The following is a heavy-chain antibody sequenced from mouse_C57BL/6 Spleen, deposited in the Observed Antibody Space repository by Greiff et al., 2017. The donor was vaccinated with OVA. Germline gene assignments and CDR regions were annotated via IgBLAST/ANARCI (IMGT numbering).Heavy chain of an antibody. J-gene: IGHJ2*01. CDR1: GYTFTDYY. D-gene: IGHD1-1*01. Sequence: EVQLQQSGPVLVKPGASVKMSCKASGYTFTDYYMNWVKQSHGKSLEWIGVINPYNGGTSYNQKFKGKATLTVDKSSSTAYMELNSLTSEDSAVYYCARVLFITTVVAPFDYWGQGTTLTVSS. V-gene: IGHV1-19*01. CDR2: INPYNGGT. CDR3: ARVLFITTVVAPFDY.